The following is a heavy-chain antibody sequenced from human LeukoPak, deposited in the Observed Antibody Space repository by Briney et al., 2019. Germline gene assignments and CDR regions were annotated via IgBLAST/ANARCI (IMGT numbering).Heavy chain of an antibody. CDR1: GGTFSSYA. J-gene: IGHJ5*02. D-gene: IGHD2-15*01. CDR3: ARAGAVVDNWFDP. CDR2: IIPIFGTA. V-gene: IGHV1-69*06. Sequence: SVKVSCKASGGTFSSYAISWVRQAPGQGLEWMGGIIPIFGTANYAQKFQGRVTITADTSTTTAYMELRSLRSDDTAVYYCARAGAVVDNWFDPWGQGTLVTVSS.